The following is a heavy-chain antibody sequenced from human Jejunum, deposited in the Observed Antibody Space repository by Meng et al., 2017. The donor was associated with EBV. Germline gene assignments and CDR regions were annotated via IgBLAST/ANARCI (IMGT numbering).Heavy chain of an antibody. Sequence: QLQLQESGSGLVKPSETLSLTCTVSGGSISSSSYYWCWIRQPPGKGLEWIGTYYNSGSTYYNPSLKSRVTISVDTSKNQFSLKLISVTAADTAAYYCARQGPSGRTFDYWGQGTLVTVSS. CDR3: ARQGPSGRTFDY. CDR1: GGSISSSSYY. J-gene: IGHJ4*02. D-gene: IGHD1-26*01. CDR2: YYNSGST. V-gene: IGHV4-39*01.